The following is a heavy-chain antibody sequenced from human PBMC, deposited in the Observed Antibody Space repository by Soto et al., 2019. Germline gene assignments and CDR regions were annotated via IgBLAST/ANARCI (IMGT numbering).Heavy chain of an antibody. CDR1: GGSISSYY. V-gene: IGHV4-59*01. Sequence: NPSETLSLTCTVSGGSISSYYWSWIRQPPGKGLEWIGYIYYSGSTNYNPSLKSRVTISVDTSKNQFSLKLSSVTAADTAVNYCARGERLRIADRRYYDYGMDVWGQGTTVTVS. CDR2: IYYSGST. CDR3: ARGERLRIADRRYYDYGMDV. D-gene: IGHD6-6*01. J-gene: IGHJ6*02.